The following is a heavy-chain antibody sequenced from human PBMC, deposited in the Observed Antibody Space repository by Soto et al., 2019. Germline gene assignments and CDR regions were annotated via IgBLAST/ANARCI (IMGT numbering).Heavy chain of an antibody. J-gene: IGHJ4*02. CDR1: GFTFSSYA. Sequence: GGSLRLSCAASGFTFSSYAMSWVRQAPGKGLEWVSAISGSGGSTYYADSVKGRFTISRDNSKNTLYLQMNSLRAEDTAVYYCAKVFSSWYSGYIGGFDYWGQGTLVTVSS. CDR3: AKVFSSWYSGYIGGFDY. D-gene: IGHD6-13*01. V-gene: IGHV3-23*01. CDR2: ISGSGGST.